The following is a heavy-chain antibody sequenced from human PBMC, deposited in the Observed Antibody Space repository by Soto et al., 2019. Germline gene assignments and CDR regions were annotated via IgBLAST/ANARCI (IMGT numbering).Heavy chain of an antibody. V-gene: IGHV1-2*02. D-gene: IGHD2-21*01. J-gene: IGHJ5*02. CDR3: EKEGVIAAPQPYNWFDP. CDR1: GYSFTGYY. Sequence: ASVKVSCKASGYSFTGYYLHWVRQAPGQGLEWMGWINPTNGVTQYGQNFQGRLTMTRDTSTSTAYMELSRLQSDDTAVYYCEKEGVIAAPQPYNWFDPWGQGVLVTVSS. CDR2: INPTNGVT.